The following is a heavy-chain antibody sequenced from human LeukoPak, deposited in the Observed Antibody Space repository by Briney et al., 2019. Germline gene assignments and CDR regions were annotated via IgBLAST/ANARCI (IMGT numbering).Heavy chain of an antibody. J-gene: IGHJ4*02. CDR3: ARGDIVATIPYFDY. CDR2: IYPGDSDT. D-gene: IGHD5-12*01. V-gene: IGHV5-51*01. Sequence: GSLKISCTVSGFSFTSFWIGWGRQMPGKSLEWMGIIYPGDSDTRYSPSFQGQVTISADKSISPAYLQWSTLKSSDTAMYYCARGDIVATIPYFDYWGQGTMVTVSS. CDR1: GFSFTSFW.